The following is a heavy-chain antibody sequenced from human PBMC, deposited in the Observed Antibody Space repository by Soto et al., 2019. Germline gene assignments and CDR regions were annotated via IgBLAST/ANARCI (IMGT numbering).Heavy chain of an antibody. D-gene: IGHD6-25*01. J-gene: IGHJ4*02. CDR3: ARCSARPPRNPLDY. CDR1: GFTFSDYY. Sequence: GGSLRLSCAASGFTFSDYYMSWIRQAPGKGLEWVSYISSSGSTIYYADSVKGRFTISRDNAKNSLYLQMNSLRAEDTAVYYCARCSARPPRNPLDYWGQGTLVTVSS. CDR2: ISSSGSTI. V-gene: IGHV3-11*01.